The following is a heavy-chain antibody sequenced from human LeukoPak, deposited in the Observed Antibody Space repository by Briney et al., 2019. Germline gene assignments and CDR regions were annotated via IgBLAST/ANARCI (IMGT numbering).Heavy chain of an antibody. V-gene: IGHV1-46*01. Sequence: ASVTVSCKASGYTFTSYYMHWVRQAPGQGLEWMGIINPSGGSTSYAQKFQGRVTMTRDTSTSTVYMELSSLRSEDTAVYYCARDYLVVAAPPPYGMDVWGQGTTVTVSS. D-gene: IGHD2-15*01. CDR3: ARDYLVVAAPPPYGMDV. CDR2: INPSGGST. CDR1: GYTFTSYY. J-gene: IGHJ6*02.